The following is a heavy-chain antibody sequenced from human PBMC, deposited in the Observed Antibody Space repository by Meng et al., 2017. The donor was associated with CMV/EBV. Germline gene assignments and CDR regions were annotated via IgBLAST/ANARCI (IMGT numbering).Heavy chain of an antibody. CDR3: ARVLRWNGVIDY. D-gene: IGHD4-23*01. Sequence: QGPRAESGPGLVKPSGTLSLTCTVSGCSFSSYYWSWVRQPAGKGLEWIGLIYHSGSTNYNPSLKSRVTMSVDTSKNKSSLKLSSVTAADTAVYYCARVLRWNGVIDYWGQGTLVTVSS. CDR2: IYHSGST. J-gene: IGHJ4*02. V-gene: IGHV4-4*07. CDR1: GCSFSSYY.